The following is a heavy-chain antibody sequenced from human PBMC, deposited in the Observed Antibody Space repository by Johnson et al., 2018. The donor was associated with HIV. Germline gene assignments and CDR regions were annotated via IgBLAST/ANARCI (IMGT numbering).Heavy chain of an antibody. V-gene: IGHV3-15*01. J-gene: IGHJ3*01. D-gene: IGHD3-10*01. CDR2: IKSKTDGGTT. CDR1: GFTFSNAW. CDR3: YCTDHFGAGSESKGTFDA. Sequence: VQLVESGGGLVTPGGSLRLSCAASGFTFSNAWMSRVRQAPGKGLEWVGRIKSKTDGGTTDYAAPVKGRFTISRDDSKNTLYLQMTSLRQDDTAVYSCYCTDHFGAGSESKGTFDAWGQGTMVTVSS.